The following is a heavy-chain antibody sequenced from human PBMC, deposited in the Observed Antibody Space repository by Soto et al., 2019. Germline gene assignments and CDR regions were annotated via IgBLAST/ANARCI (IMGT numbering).Heavy chain of an antibody. CDR1: GFTFSSYG. D-gene: IGHD6-19*01. Sequence: QVQLVESGGGVVQPGRSLRLSCAASGFTFSSYGMHWVRQAPGKGLEWVAVMSYDGSNKYYADSVKGRFTISRDNSKNTLYLQMNSLRAEDTAVYYCAKDRSSGWYGEPNWFDPWGQGTLVTVSS. J-gene: IGHJ5*02. CDR3: AKDRSSGWYGEPNWFDP. CDR2: MSYDGSNK. V-gene: IGHV3-30*18.